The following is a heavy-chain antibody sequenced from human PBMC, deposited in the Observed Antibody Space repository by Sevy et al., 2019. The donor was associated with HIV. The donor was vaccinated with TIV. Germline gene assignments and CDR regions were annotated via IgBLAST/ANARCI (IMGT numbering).Heavy chain of an antibody. CDR3: ASVRPCGGDCYFFDT. CDR1: GGSLSNYG. CDR2: IIPRVAIS. J-gene: IGHJ4*02. Sequence: ASVKVSCMASGGSLSNYGMNWVRQAPGQGLEWMGGIIPRVAISNYAQKFQGRATITADESTSTMYLEVRSLRSEVTAVYFCASVRPCGGDCYFFDTWGQGTLVTVSS. V-gene: IGHV1-69*10. D-gene: IGHD2-21*02.